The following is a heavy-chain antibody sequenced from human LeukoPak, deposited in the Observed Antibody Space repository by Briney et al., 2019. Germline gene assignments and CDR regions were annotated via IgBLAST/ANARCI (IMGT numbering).Heavy chain of an antibody. CDR3: ARVGKNTMVRGFPFDY. V-gene: IGHV4-4*09. Sequence: SETLSLTCTVSGSISGYYWSWIRQPPGKGLEWIGYIYTSGSTNYNPSLESRVTISVDTSKNQFSLKLSSVTAADTAVYYCARVGKNTMVRGFPFDYWGQGTLVTVSS. J-gene: IGHJ4*02. CDR1: GSISGYY. CDR2: IYTSGST. D-gene: IGHD3-10*01.